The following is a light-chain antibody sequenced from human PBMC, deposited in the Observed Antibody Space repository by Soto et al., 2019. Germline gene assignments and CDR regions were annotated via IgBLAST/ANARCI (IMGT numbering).Light chain of an antibody. Sequence: QSVRTQPASVSGSPGQAMIISCTGTSSDVGGYNYVSWYQQHPGKAPKLMIYEVSNRPSGVSNRFSGSKSGNTASLTISGLQAEDEADYYCSSYTSSSTGVFGTGTKVTVL. V-gene: IGLV2-14*01. CDR2: EVS. CDR3: SSYTSSSTGV. CDR1: SSDVGGYNY. J-gene: IGLJ1*01.